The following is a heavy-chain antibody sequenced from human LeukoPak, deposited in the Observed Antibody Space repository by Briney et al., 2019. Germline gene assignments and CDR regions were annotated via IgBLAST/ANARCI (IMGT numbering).Heavy chain of an antibody. Sequence: PGGSLRLSCAASGFTVSSNYMSWVRQAPGKGLEWVSSISTSSNYIYYTDSVKGRFTISRDNAKNSLYLEMNSLRAEDTAVYYCARVYGSGRLPYYYYYGMDVWGQGTTVTVSS. CDR2: ISTSSNYI. D-gene: IGHD3-10*01. CDR3: ARVYGSGRLPYYYYYGMDV. V-gene: IGHV3-21*01. J-gene: IGHJ6*02. CDR1: GFTVSSNY.